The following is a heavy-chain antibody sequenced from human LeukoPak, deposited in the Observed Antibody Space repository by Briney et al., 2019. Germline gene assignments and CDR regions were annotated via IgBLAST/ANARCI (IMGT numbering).Heavy chain of an antibody. D-gene: IGHD6-13*01. CDR2: IYSGGST. J-gene: IGHJ4*02. V-gene: IGHV3-66*01. CDR3: ARDERSSRSFDY. CDR1: GFTVSSNY. Sequence: GGSLRLSCVASGFTVSSNYTSWVRQAPGKGLEWVSVIYSGGSTYYADSVKGRFTISRDNSKNTLYLQMNSLRAEDTAVYYCARDERSSRSFDYWGQGTLVTVSS.